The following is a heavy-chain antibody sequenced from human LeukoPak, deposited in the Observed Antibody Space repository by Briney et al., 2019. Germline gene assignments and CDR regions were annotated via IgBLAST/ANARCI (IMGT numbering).Heavy chain of an antibody. J-gene: IGHJ4*02. D-gene: IGHD5-24*01. CDR1: RLTFGDYA. Sequence: PGRCLSLSCPFYRLTFGDYAMRWVSQAQGKGLEWVGFIKVRTYGETTGYAATVIGRFTISTDESKSTAYLQIISLKTEDTAVYYCTRIRDAYTLDYWGQGTLVTVSS. V-gene: IGHV3-49*04. CDR3: TRIRDAYTLDY. CDR2: IKVRTYGETT.